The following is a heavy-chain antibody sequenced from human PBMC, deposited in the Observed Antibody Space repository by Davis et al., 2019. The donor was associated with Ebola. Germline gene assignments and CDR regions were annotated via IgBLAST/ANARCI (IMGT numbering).Heavy chain of an antibody. CDR3: AKDGPVPNYYHSSGYSLAIEH. V-gene: IGHV3-30*18. J-gene: IGHJ1*01. D-gene: IGHD3-22*01. CDR2: ISYYDGSNK. Sequence: PGGSLRLSCAASGFTFNTYGMHWVRQAPGQGLDWVAVISYYDGSNKKYGDSVKGRFTISRDNSKNMLYLQMNSLRLEDTAVYHCAKDGPVPNYYHSSGYSLAIEHWGQGTQVTVSS. CDR1: GFTFNTYG.